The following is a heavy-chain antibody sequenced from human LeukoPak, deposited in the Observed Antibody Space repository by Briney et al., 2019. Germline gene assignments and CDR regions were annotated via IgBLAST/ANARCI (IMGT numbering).Heavy chain of an antibody. CDR2: IWYDGSNK. J-gene: IGHJ4*02. V-gene: IGHV3-33*01. CDR1: GFTFSSYG. D-gene: IGHD5-18*01. CDR3: ARDREQPVDTAMVEFFDY. Sequence: GGSLRLSCAASGFTFSSYGMHWVRQAPGKGLEWVAVIWYDGSNKYYADSVKGRFTISSDNSKNTLYLQMNSLGAEDTAVYYCARDREQPVDTAMVEFFDYWGQGTLVTVSS.